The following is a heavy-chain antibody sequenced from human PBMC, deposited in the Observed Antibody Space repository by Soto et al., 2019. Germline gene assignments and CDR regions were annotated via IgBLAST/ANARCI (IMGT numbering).Heavy chain of an antibody. CDR2: ISTYNGDT. CDR3: AREGVAPYYYYGMDV. CDR1: GYSFTNSA. V-gene: IGHV1-18*01. J-gene: IGHJ6*02. D-gene: IGHD5-12*01. Sequence: ASVKVSCKASGYSFTNSAIHWLRQAPGQRPEWMGWISTYNGDTNYAQTFQGRVTMTTDTSTSTVHMEVRSLRSDDTAVYYCAREGVAPYYYYGMDVWGQGTPVTVSS.